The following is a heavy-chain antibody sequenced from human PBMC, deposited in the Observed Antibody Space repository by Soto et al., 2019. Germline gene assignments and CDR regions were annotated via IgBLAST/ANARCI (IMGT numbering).Heavy chain of an antibody. Sequence: PSETLSLTCSVSGDSISTVDYFWAWSRQPPGQTLEYIGYIYKSATTYYNPSFESRVAISLDTSKSQFSLTVTSGTAGDTAVYFCASARYCLTGSFFPTRFDSWGRGPLVAVSS. CDR2: IYKSATT. CDR1: GDSISTVDYF. J-gene: IGHJ5*01. V-gene: IGHV4-30-4*01. CDR3: ASARYCLTGSFFPTRFDS. D-gene: IGHD2-15*01.